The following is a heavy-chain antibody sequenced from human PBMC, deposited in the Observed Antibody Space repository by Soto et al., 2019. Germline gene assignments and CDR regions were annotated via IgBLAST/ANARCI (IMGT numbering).Heavy chain of an antibody. CDR1: GYTFMNYY. CDR2: INPNGYTS. D-gene: IGHD5-18*01. V-gene: IGHV1-46*01. CDR3: ARDLHGAFTTMVY. J-gene: IGHJ4*02. Sequence: QVQMVQSGAEVKKPGASVKLSCKASGYTFMNYYIHWVRQAPGQGLEWMGIINPNGYTSTLAQKFQGRITVTSDTSTSTVYMELGSLSSEDTAVYYCARDLHGAFTTMVYWGQGSLVTVSS.